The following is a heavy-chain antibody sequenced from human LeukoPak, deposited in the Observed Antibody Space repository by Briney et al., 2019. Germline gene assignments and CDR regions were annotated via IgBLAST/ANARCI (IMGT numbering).Heavy chain of an antibody. Sequence: ASVKVSCKASGYTFSGYYVHWVRQAPGQGPEWMGWINPNNGGTNYVQKFQGRVTITRDTSITTVYMELSRLRSDDTALYYCARDFYVRGSGAFDIWGQGTMVTVSS. CDR1: GYTFSGYY. V-gene: IGHV1-2*02. D-gene: IGHD2/OR15-2a*01. CDR3: ARDFYVRGSGAFDI. CDR2: INPNNGGT. J-gene: IGHJ3*02.